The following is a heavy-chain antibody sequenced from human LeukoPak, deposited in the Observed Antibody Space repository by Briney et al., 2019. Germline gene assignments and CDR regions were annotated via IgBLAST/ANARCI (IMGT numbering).Heavy chain of an antibody. CDR3: ARVETPIWFGESRFDY. CDR1: GYTFTSYG. D-gene: IGHD3-10*01. Sequence: ASVKVSCKASGYTFTSYGISWVRQAPGQGLEWMGWISAYNGNTNYAQKLQGRVTMTTDTSTSTVYMELRSLRSDDTAVYYCARVETPIWFGESRFDYWGQGTLVTVSS. CDR2: ISAYNGNT. V-gene: IGHV1-18*01. J-gene: IGHJ4*02.